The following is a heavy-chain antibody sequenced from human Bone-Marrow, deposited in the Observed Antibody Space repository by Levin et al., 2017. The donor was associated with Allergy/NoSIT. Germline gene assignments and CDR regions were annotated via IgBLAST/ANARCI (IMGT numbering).Heavy chain of an antibody. CDR1: GFMFSSSD. J-gene: IGHJ4*02. V-gene: IGHV3-13*01. CDR3: ARASRRSNVLDS. D-gene: IGHD4-11*01. CDR2: IGTAGDT. Sequence: PGGSLRLSCAASGFMFSSSDMHWVRQATGKRLEWVSAIGTAGDTYYSGYVKGRFTISRENAKNSLYLQMNSLGAEDTAVYYCARASRRSNVLDSWGQGALVTVSS.